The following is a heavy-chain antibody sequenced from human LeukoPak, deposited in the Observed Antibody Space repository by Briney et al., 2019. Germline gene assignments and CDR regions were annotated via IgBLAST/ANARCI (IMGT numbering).Heavy chain of an antibody. CDR1: GYTFTSYD. CDR2: INPNSGGT. CDR3: ARGLYGGNSPTDY. V-gene: IGHV1-2*02. D-gene: IGHD4-23*01. J-gene: IGHJ4*02. Sequence: ASVKVSCKASGYTFTSYDINWVRQAPGQGLEWMGWINPNSGGTNYAQKFQGRVTMTRDTSISTAYMELSRLRSDDTAVYYCARGLYGGNSPTDYWGQGTLVTVSS.